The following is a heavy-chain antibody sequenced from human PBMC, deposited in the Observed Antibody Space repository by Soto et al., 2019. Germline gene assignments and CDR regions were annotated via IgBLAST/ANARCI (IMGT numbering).Heavy chain of an antibody. D-gene: IGHD7-27*01. CDR1: GFTFTNYW. J-gene: IGHJ4*02. CDR3: AREIWGPEY. Sequence: ESGGGLVQPGGSLRLSCAASGFTFTNYWMTWVRQAPGRGLEWVANIKKDGSEKHYVDSVKGRFTISRDNAKNSLYLQINSLRAEDMAVYDCAREIWGPEYWGQGTRVTVSS. V-gene: IGHV3-7*03. CDR2: IKKDGSEK.